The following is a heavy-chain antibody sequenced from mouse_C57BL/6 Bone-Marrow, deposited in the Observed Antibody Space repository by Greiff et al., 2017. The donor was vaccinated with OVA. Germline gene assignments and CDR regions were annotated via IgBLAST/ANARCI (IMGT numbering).Heavy chain of an antibody. V-gene: IGHV1-15*01. CDR1: GYTFTDYE. D-gene: IGHD2-1*01. CDR2: IDPETGGT. Sequence: QVQLQQSGAELVRPGASVTLSCKASGYTFTDYEMHWVKQTPVHGLEWIGAIDPETGGTAYNQKFKGKAILTADKSSSTAYMELRSLTSEDSAVYYCTRGYGNYDAMDYWGQGTSVTVSS. CDR3: TRGYGNYDAMDY. J-gene: IGHJ4*01.